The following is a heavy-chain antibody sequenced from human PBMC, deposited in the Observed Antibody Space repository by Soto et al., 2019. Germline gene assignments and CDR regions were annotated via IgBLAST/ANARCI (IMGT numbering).Heavy chain of an antibody. CDR2: IIPIFGTA. D-gene: IGHD6-13*01. V-gene: IGHV1-69*13. Sequence: SVKVSCKASGGTFSSYAISWVRQAPGQGLEWMGGIIPIFGTANYAQKFQGRVTITADESTSTAYMELSSLRSEDTAVYYCARGSFIAAAGTPLDYWGQGTLVTVSS. J-gene: IGHJ4*02. CDR1: GGTFSSYA. CDR3: ARGSFIAAAGTPLDY.